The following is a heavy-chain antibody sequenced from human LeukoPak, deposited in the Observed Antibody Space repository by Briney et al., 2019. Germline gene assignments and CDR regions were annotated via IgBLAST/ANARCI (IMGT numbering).Heavy chain of an antibody. CDR3: AKERGHPLANYYMDV. CDR1: GFTFSSYA. D-gene: IGHD1-26*01. CDR2: IVDTGDST. V-gene: IGHV3-23*01. J-gene: IGHJ6*03. Sequence: GGSLRLSYAASGFTFSSYAMSWVRQAPGKGLEWVSTIVDTGDSTFYADSVRGRFTISRDSSKNTLYLQMNSLRAEDTAVYSCAKERGHPLANYYMDVWGKGTTVTVSS.